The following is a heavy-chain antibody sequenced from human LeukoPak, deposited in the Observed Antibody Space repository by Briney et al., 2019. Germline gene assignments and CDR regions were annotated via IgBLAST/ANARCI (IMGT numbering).Heavy chain of an antibody. D-gene: IGHD6-19*01. V-gene: IGHV1-2*02. CDR2: INPNSDGT. CDR1: GYTFTDYY. J-gene: IGHJ5*02. CDR3: ARGSSAAGTAPPLGFDP. Sequence: ASVKVSCKASGYTFTDYYMHWVRQAPGQGLEWMGWINPNSDGTKYAKRFQGRVTMTRDTSISTAYMELTRLGSDDTAVYYCARGSSAAGTAPPLGFDPWGQGTLVTVSS.